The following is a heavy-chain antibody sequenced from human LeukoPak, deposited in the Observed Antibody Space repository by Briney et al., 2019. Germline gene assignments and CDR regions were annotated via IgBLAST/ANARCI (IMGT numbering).Heavy chain of an antibody. V-gene: IGHV3-30*02. CDR1: GFTFTTYG. D-gene: IGHD6-13*01. CDR2: IRFDGSNK. CDR3: AKDQQVVLGCFDP. J-gene: IGHJ5*02. Sequence: PGGSLRLSCAASGFTFTTYGMHWVRQSPGKGLEWVAFIRFDGSNKYYAYSVKGRFTVSRDNSQNTLFLQMNSLRAEDTAVYYCAKDQQVVLGCFDPWGQGTLVTVSS.